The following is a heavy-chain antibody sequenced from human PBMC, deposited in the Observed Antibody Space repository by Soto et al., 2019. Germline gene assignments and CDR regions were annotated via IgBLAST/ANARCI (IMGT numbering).Heavy chain of an antibody. CDR3: AKGPYGMDV. Sequence: GGSLRLSCAASGFTFSSYGMHWVRQAPGKGLEWVAVISYDGSNKYYADSVKGRFTISRDNSKNTLYLQMNSLRAEDTAVYYCAKGPYGMDVWGQGTRVTVSS. V-gene: IGHV3-30*18. CDR2: ISYDGSNK. CDR1: GFTFSSYG. J-gene: IGHJ6*02.